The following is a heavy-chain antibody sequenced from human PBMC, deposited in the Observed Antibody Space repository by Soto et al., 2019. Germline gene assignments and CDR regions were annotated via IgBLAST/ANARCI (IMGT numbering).Heavy chain of an antibody. CDR2: ISYDGSNK. J-gene: IGHJ6*02. CDR3: AKDHAVYYHDGMDV. CDR1: GFTFSSYG. V-gene: IGHV3-30*18. Sequence: QVQLVESGGGVVQPGRSLRLSCAASGFTFSSYGMHWVRQAPGKGLEWVAVISYDGSNKYYADSMKGRFTISRDNSKNTLYLQMNSLRGEDTAVYYCAKDHAVYYHDGMDVWGQGTTVTVSS.